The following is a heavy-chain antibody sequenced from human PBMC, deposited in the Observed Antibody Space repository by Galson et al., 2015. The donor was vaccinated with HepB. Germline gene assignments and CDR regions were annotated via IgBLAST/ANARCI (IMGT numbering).Heavy chain of an antibody. D-gene: IGHD2-2*01. J-gene: IGHJ4*02. CDR3: ANGEYCTSTRCYPPGVDY. CDR2: ISYDGSNK. Sequence: SLRLSCAASRFTFSSYGMHWVRQAPGKGLEWVAVISYDGSNKYYADSVKGRFTVSRDNSKNTLYLQMNSLKAEDTAVYYCANGEYCTSTRCYPPGVDYWGQGTLVTVSS. V-gene: IGHV3-30*18. CDR1: RFTFSSYG.